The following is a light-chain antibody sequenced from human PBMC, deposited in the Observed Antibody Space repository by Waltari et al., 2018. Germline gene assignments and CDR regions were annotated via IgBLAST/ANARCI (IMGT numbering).Light chain of an antibody. CDR2: RSD. J-gene: IGLJ3*02. V-gene: IGLV1-44*01. Sequence: QSVLTQPPSASGTPGQRVTIPCSGSSSNIGSNLVNWYQQVPGKAPKLLIYRSDQRPSGVPDRFSGSKSGSSAALAISGLQAEEEADYYCAAWDDSLNGHWVFGGGTKVTVL. CDR1: SSNIGSNL. CDR3: AAWDDSLNGHWV.